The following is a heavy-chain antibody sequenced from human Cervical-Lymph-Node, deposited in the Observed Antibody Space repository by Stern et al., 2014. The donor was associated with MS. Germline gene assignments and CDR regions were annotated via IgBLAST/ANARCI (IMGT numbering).Heavy chain of an antibody. Sequence: EVQLLQSGPEVKRPGESLKISCQASGYTFTSYWIGWVRQMPGKGLEWIAIIFPGGSDISYSPSFQGQVTISADKSSSTAYLQWNNLKASYTAIYYCARQRYFDYWGQGTLVTVSS. CDR2: IFPGGSDI. V-gene: IGHV5-51*01. CDR1: GYTFTSYW. J-gene: IGHJ4*02. CDR3: ARQRYFDY.